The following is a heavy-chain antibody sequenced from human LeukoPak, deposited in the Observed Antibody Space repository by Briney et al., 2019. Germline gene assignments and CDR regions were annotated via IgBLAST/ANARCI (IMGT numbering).Heavy chain of an antibody. Sequence: PSETLSLTCTVSGGSISSSSYYWGWIRQPPGKGLEWIGSIFYNGNTYYNPSLKSRVTISADTSKNQFSLKLSSVAAADTAVYYCVRVVRRRYYFDYWGQGTLVTVSS. CDR3: VRVVRRRYYFDY. CDR1: GGSISSSSYY. D-gene: IGHD3-22*01. CDR2: IFYNGNT. J-gene: IGHJ4*02. V-gene: IGHV4-39*01.